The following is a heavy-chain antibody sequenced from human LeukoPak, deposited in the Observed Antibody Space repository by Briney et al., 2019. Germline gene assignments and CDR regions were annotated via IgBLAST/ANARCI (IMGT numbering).Heavy chain of an antibody. CDR1: GFTVSSNY. Sequence: QPGGSLRLSCAASGFTVSSNYMSWVRQAPGKGLEWVSVIYSGGSTYYADSVNGRFTISRDNAKNTLYLQMNSLRAEDTAVYYCARDLGRYGGTYYFDYWGQGTLVTVSS. D-gene: IGHD4-23*01. J-gene: IGHJ4*02. CDR3: ARDLGRYGGTYYFDY. CDR2: IYSGGST. V-gene: IGHV3-53*01.